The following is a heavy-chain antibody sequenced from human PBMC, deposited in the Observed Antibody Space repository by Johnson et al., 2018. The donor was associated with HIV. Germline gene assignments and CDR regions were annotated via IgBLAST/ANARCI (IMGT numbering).Heavy chain of an antibody. V-gene: IGHV3-30*02. Sequence: QVQLVESGGGVVQPGRSLRLSCAASGFTFSSYGMHWVRQAPGKGLEWVAFIRYDGSNKYYADSVKGRFTISRDNSENTLYLQMNSLRAEDTALYYCAKDRVVQSVGDAFDIWGQGTMVTVSS. D-gene: IGHD2-15*01. CDR1: GFTFSSYG. CDR3: AKDRVVQSVGDAFDI. J-gene: IGHJ3*02. CDR2: IRYDGSNK.